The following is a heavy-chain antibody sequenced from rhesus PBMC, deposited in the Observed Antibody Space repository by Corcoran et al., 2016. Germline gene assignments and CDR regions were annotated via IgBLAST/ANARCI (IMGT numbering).Heavy chain of an antibody. CDR2: IYGSSTST. D-gene: IGHD5-24*01. Sequence: QVQLQESGPGVVKPSETLSLTCAVSGGSISDSYRWSWIRQPPGKGLDWIGYIYGSSTSTNYNPSLKSRVTISKDTSKNQFSLKLSSVTAADTAVYYCAREWRYSGYSFDFDYWGQGVLVTVSS. V-gene: IGHV4S10*01. CDR3: AREWRYSGYSFDFDY. J-gene: IGHJ4*01. CDR1: GGSISDSYR.